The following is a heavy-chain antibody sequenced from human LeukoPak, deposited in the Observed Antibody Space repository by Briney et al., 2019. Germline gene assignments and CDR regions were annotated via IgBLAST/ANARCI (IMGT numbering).Heavy chain of an antibody. V-gene: IGHV3-30*04. Sequence: GRSLRLSCAASGLTFSYYAMHWVRQAPGKGLEWVAFISSDGHRKNSAGSVKGRFTISRDNSKSTLSLQMNSLRADDTAVYFCARDLGVVGAPFDSWGQGTLVTVSS. J-gene: IGHJ4*02. CDR3: ARDLGVVGAPFDS. CDR2: ISSDGHRK. D-gene: IGHD1-26*01. CDR1: GLTFSYYA.